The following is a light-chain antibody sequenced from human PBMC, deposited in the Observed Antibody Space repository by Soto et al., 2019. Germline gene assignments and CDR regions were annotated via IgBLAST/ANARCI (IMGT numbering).Light chain of an antibody. Sequence: SYELTQTPSVSVAPGQTPLITCAGEHIGSKSLHWYQQKPGQAPVLVVHDDDDRPSGIPERFSGSKYGDMATLTISRVEAGEEADSYCQVWDGSSEHVVFGGGTKLTVL. CDR2: DDD. CDR1: HIGSKS. J-gene: IGLJ2*01. CDR3: QVWDGSSEHVV. V-gene: IGLV3-21*02.